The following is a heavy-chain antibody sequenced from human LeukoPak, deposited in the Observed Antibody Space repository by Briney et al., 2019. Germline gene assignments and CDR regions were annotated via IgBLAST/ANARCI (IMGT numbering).Heavy chain of an antibody. Sequence: PGGSLRLSCAASGFTFSDYYMSWIRQAPGKGLEWVSYISSSGSTIYYADSVKGRFTISRANAKNSLYLQMNSLRAEDTAVYYCARAKDTYYYGSGSHAPDYWGQGTLVTVSS. J-gene: IGHJ4*02. CDR3: ARAKDTYYYGSGSHAPDY. V-gene: IGHV3-11*01. CDR1: GFTFSDYY. CDR2: ISSSGSTI. D-gene: IGHD3-10*01.